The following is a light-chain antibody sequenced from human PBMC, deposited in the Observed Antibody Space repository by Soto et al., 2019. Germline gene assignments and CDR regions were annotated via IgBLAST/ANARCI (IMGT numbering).Light chain of an antibody. V-gene: IGLV2-14*01. Sequence: QSALTQPASVSGSPGLSITISCTGTSSDVGGYNHVSWYQQYPGKAPKLIIYEVNNRPPGVSNRFSGSKSGNTAFLTISGPQAEDEADYYCSSYTGISTIFGGGTKLTVL. CDR1: SSDVGGYNH. CDR2: EVN. CDR3: SSYTGISTI. J-gene: IGLJ2*01.